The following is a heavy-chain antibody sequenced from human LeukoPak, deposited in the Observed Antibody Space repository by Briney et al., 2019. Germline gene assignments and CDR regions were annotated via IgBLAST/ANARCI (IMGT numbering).Heavy chain of an antibody. Sequence: GGSLRLSCAASGFIVTSNYMSWVRQAPGKGLEWVSLIYSSGSTYYTASVEGRFTISRDHSNNTLYLQMNSLRAEDAALYYCARGLESCSSGSCFKDWGQGTLVTVSS. CDR2: IYSSGST. CDR1: GFIVTSNY. D-gene: IGHD2-15*01. CDR3: ARGLESCSSGSCFKD. V-gene: IGHV3-53*01. J-gene: IGHJ4*02.